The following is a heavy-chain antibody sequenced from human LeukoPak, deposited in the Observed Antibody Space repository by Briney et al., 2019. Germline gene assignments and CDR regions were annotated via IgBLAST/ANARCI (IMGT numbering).Heavy chain of an antibody. Sequence: SETLSPTCTVSGGSISSYYWSWIRQPPRKGLEWIGYIHYTGSTNYNPSHKSRVTISVDTSKNQFSLKLSSVTAADTAVYYCARTSSSGLVGGYYFDYWGQGTLVTVSS. CDR2: IHYTGST. J-gene: IGHJ4*02. CDR3: ARTSSSGLVGGYYFDY. CDR1: GGSISSYY. V-gene: IGHV4-59*08. D-gene: IGHD6-19*01.